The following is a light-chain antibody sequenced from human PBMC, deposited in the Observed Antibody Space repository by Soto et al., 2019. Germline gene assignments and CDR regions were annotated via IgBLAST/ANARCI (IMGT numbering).Light chain of an antibody. CDR2: GAS. CDR3: QQSSNYFT. V-gene: IGKV1D-13*01. CDR1: QALNTK. J-gene: IGKJ3*01. Sequence: AIQLTQSPSSLSASVGDRVTITCRASQALNTKLAWYQQKPGKSPKLLMYGASTLQKGVPSRFSGNGSGTDFTLTISSLQPEDSATYYCQQSSNYFTVGPGTKVDI.